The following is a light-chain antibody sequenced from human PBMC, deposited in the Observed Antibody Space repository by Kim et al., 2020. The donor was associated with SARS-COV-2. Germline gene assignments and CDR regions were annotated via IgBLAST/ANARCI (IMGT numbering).Light chain of an antibody. J-gene: IGKJ4*01. CDR1: HSIGTY. V-gene: IGKV1-39*01. CDR3: QQSHTTPLLT. Sequence: DIQMTQSPSSLAASVGDRVTIACRASHSIGTYLNWYQQKPGKAPKLLIYAASTLQSGVPSRFSGSGSGTDFTLTITSLQPEDFATYYCQQSHTTPLLTFGGGTKVDIK. CDR2: AAS.